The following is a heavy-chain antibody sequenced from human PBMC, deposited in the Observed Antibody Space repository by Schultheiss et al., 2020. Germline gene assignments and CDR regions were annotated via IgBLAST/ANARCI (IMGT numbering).Heavy chain of an antibody. V-gene: IGHV3-74*01. CDR2: INSDGSST. D-gene: IGHD3-22*01. J-gene: IGHJ1*01. Sequence: GGSLRLSCAASGFTFSSYWMHWVRQAPGKGLVWVSRINSDGSSTSYADSVKGRFTISRDNAKNTLYLQMNSLRAEDTAVYYCAKGLDYYDSSGYYYAEYFQHWGQGTLVTVSS. CDR3: AKGLDYYDSSGYYYAEYFQH. CDR1: GFTFSSYW.